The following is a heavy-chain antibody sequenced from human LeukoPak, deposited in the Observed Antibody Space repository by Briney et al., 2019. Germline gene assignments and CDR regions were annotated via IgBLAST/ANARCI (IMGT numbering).Heavy chain of an antibody. CDR2: ISSSSSYI. CDR3: ARDTDQYYYDSSGYP. Sequence: PSETLSLTCAVYGGSFSGYYWSWVHQAPGKGLEWVSSISSSSSYIYYADSVKGRFTISRDNAKNSLYLQMNSLRAEDTAVYYCARDTDQYYYDSSGYPWGQGTLVTVSS. D-gene: IGHD3-22*01. V-gene: IGHV3-21*01. J-gene: IGHJ4*02. CDR1: GGSFSGYY.